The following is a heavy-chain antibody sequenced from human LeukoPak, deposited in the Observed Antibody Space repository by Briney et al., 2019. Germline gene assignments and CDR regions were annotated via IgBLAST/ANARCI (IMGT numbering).Heavy chain of an antibody. Sequence: VGSLRLSCAASGFTFDDYGMSWVRQAPGKGLEWVSGINWNGGSTGYADSVKGRFTISRDNAKNSLYLQMNSLRAEDTALYYCARDSDYDILTGYSPFDYWGQGTLVTVSS. J-gene: IGHJ4*02. CDR2: INWNGGST. CDR3: ARDSDYDILTGYSPFDY. D-gene: IGHD3-9*01. CDR1: GFTFDDYG. V-gene: IGHV3-20*04.